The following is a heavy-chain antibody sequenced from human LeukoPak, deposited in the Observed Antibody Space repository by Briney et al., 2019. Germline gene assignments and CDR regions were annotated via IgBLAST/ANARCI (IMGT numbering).Heavy chain of an antibody. CDR1: GFTFSSYW. CDR3: ASDRTSKVLLWFGETDY. Sequence: GGSLRLSCAASGFTFSSYWMSWVRQAPGKGLEWVANIKQDGSEKYYVDSVKGRFTISRDNAKNSLYLQMNSLRAEDTAVYYCASDRTSKVLLWFGETDYWGQGTLVTVSS. V-gene: IGHV3-7*01. D-gene: IGHD3-10*01. CDR2: IKQDGSEK. J-gene: IGHJ4*02.